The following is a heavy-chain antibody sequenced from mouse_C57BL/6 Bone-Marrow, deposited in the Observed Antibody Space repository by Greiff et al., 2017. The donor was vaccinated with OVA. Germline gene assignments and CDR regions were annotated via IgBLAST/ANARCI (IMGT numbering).Heavy chain of an antibody. Sequence: VQLQQPGAELVKPGASVKLSCKASGYTFTSYCMHWVKQRPGQGLEWIGMIHPNSGSTNYNEKFKSKATLTVDKSSSTAYMQLSSLTSEDSAVYYCARPPLYYYGSSGYFDVWGTGTTVTVSS. J-gene: IGHJ1*03. D-gene: IGHD1-1*01. V-gene: IGHV1-64*01. CDR3: ARPPLYYYGSSGYFDV. CDR1: GYTFTSYC. CDR2: IHPNSGST.